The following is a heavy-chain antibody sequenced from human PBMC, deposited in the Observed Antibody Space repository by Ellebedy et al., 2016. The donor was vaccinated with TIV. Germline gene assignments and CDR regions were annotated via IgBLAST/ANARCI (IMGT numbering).Heavy chain of an antibody. CDR3: ARGRRDGYTYYYYGLDV. V-gene: IGHV4-59*08. J-gene: IGHJ6*02. CDR2: INYSGST. Sequence: MPSATLSLTCTVSGGSISSYYWSWIRQPPGKGLEWIGYINYSGSTSYNPSLKSQVTISVDTSKNQFSLKLSSVTAADTAVYYCARGRRDGYTYYYYGLDVWGQGTTVTVSS. CDR1: GGSISSYY. D-gene: IGHD5-24*01.